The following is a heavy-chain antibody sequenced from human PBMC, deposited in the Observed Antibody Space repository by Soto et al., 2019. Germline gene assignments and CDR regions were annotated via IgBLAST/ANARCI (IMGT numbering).Heavy chain of an antibody. J-gene: IGHJ6*02. CDR3: AKDLEPLAVAATYYYYGMDV. D-gene: IGHD6-19*01. CDR2: ISYDGSNK. V-gene: IGHV3-30*18. CDR1: GFTFSSYG. Sequence: TGGSLRLSCAASGFTFSSYGMHWVRQAPGKGLEWVAVISYDGSNKYYADSVKGRFTISRDNSKNTLYLQMNSLRAEDTAVYYCAKDLEPLAVAATYYYYGMDVWGQGTTVTVSS.